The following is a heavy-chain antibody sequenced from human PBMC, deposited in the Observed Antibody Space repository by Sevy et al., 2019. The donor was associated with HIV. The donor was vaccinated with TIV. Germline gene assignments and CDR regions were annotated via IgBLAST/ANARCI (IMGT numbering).Heavy chain of an antibody. Sequence: ASVKVSCKTSGYTFIKHPLSWVRQAPGQGLEWMGCIRTYNGEKKFGQKFQGRATMTTDTSKGTAYMELRSLGSDDTAVYYCARDSDGSGRYYLDYFDSWGQGTLVTVSS. CDR3: ARDSDGSGRYYLDYFDS. D-gene: IGHD3-22*01. V-gene: IGHV1-18*01. CDR1: GYTFIKHP. CDR2: IRTYNGEK. J-gene: IGHJ4*02.